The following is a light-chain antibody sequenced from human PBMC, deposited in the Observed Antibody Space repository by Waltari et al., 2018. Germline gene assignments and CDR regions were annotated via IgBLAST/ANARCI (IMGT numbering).Light chain of an antibody. CDR3: KQYHSTPPT. CDR2: WAS. Sequence: VVAQSPDSLVLSLGGRAAIISKSSQKRLLSYNFNNYLAWYQQKPGQPPKLLIYWASNRESGVPDRFSGSGSGTNFTLTISRLEAEDVGVYYCKQYHSTPPTFGQGTKLKIK. V-gene: IGKV4-1*01. J-gene: IGKJ2*01. CDR1: QKRLLSYNFNNY.